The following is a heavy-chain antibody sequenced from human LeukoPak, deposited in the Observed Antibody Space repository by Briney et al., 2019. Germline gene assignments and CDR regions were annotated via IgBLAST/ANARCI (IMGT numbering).Heavy chain of an antibody. D-gene: IGHD6-6*01. J-gene: IGHJ3*02. V-gene: IGHV3-23*01. Sequence: GGSLRLPCAASGFTFSSYAMSWVRQAPGKGLEWVSAISGSGGSTYYADSVKGRFTISRDNSKNTLYLQMNSLRAEDTAVYYCAKILVPGYAFDIWGQGTMVTVSS. CDR1: GFTFSSYA. CDR3: AKILVPGYAFDI. CDR2: ISGSGGST.